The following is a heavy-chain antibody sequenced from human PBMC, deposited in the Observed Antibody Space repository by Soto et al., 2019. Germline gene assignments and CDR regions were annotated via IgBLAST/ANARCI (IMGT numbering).Heavy chain of an antibody. Sequence: EVQLLESGGGLVQPGGSLRLSCAASGFTFSSYAMSWVRQAPGKGLEWVSAISGSGGSTYYADSVKGRFTISRDNSKNTLYLQMNSLRAEDTAVYYCAKDPLDDSNTHFYFDYWGQGTLVTVSS. J-gene: IGHJ4*02. CDR3: AKDPLDDSNTHFYFDY. CDR1: GFTFSSYA. V-gene: IGHV3-23*01. D-gene: IGHD4-4*01. CDR2: ISGSGGST.